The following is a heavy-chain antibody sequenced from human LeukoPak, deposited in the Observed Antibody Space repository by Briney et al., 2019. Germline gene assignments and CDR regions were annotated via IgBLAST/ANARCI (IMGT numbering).Heavy chain of an antibody. V-gene: IGHV1-3*01. D-gene: IGHD3-22*01. CDR3: AREFGGNYYDPLHAFDI. J-gene: IGHJ3*02. CDR2: INAGNGNT. Sequence: GASVKVSCKASGYTFTSYAMHWVRQAPGQRLEWMGWINAGNGNTKYSQKFQGRVTITRDTSASTAYMELSSLRSEDTAVYYCAREFGGNYYDPLHAFDIWGQGTMVTVSS. CDR1: GYTFTSYA.